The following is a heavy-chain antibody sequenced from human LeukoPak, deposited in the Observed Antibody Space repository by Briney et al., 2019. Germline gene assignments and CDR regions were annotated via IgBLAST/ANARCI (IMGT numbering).Heavy chain of an antibody. CDR3: ARDQAPDYGGNSFNWFDP. J-gene: IGHJ5*02. Sequence: GGSLRLSCAASGFTFSSYSMNWVRQAPGKGLEWVSYISSSSSTIYYADSVKGRFTISRDNAKNSLYLQMNSLRAEDTAVYYCARDQAPDYGGNSFNWFDPWGQGTLVTVSS. CDR2: ISSSSSTI. V-gene: IGHV3-48*01. D-gene: IGHD4-23*01. CDR1: GFTFSSYS.